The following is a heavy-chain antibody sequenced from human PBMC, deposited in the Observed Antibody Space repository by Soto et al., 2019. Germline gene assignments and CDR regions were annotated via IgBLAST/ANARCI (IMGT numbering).Heavy chain of an antibody. CDR2: ISNSGTKK. CDR3: ARDEGYGMDV. J-gene: IGHJ6*02. Sequence: GGSLRLSCVASGITFYSFSVNWVRQAPGKGLEWVSSISNSGTKKNYADSVKGRFTISRDTANNSVFLQMNNLRGEDTAVYYCARDEGYGMDVWGQGTTVTV. V-gene: IGHV3-21*01. CDR1: GITFYSFS.